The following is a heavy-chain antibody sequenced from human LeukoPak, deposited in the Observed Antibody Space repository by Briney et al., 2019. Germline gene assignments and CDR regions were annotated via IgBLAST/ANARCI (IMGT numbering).Heavy chain of an antibody. CDR3: ARDGGDYPFDY. D-gene: IGHD4-17*01. Sequence: PSETLSLTCTVSGGSISSYYWSWIRRPPGKGLEWIGYIYYSGSTNYNPSLKSRVTISVDTSKNQFSLKLSSVTAADTAVYYCARDGGDYPFDYWGQGTLVTVSS. CDR1: GGSISSYY. V-gene: IGHV4-59*01. CDR2: IYYSGST. J-gene: IGHJ4*02.